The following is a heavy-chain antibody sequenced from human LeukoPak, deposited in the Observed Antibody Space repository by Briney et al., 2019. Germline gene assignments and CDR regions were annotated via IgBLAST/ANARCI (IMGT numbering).Heavy chain of an antibody. CDR2: IRDYNTNT. D-gene: IGHD3-10*01. J-gene: IGHJ5*02. V-gene: IGHV1-18*01. CDR1: GYTFTTYG. CDR3: ARDLVIDGSGSYFDP. Sequence: GASVTVSYKASGYTFTTYGISWVRQAPGQGLEGMGWIRDYNTNTNYAQKFQGRVTMTIDTSTSTAYMELRSLRSDDTAVYYCARDLVIDGSGSYFDPWGQGTLVTVSS.